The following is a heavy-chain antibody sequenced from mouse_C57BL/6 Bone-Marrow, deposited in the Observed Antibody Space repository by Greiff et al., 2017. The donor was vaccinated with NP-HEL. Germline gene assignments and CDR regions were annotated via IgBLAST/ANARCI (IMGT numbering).Heavy chain of an antibody. J-gene: IGHJ2*01. Sequence: VQLQQSGPVLARPGASVKMSCKTSGYTFTSYWMHWVKQRPGQGLEWIGAIYPGNSDTSYNQKFKGKATLTAVTSAHTAYMELSSLTNEVSAVYYCTREGYYDYDRCDYWGQGTTLTVSS. D-gene: IGHD2-4*01. V-gene: IGHV1-5*01. CDR1: GYTFTSYW. CDR3: TREGYYDYDRCDY. CDR2: IYPGNSDT.